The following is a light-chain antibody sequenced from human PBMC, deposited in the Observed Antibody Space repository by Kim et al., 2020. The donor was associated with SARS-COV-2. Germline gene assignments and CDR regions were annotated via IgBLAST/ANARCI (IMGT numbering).Light chain of an antibody. Sequence: GQSITISCTGTSSDVVAYNHVSWYQQHPGKGPKLMIYDVSNRPSGVSSRFSGSKSGNTASLTISGLQAEDESDYYCSSYTSSTTLVFGTGTKVTVL. CDR3: SSYTSSTTLV. V-gene: IGLV2-14*04. J-gene: IGLJ1*01. CDR1: SSDVVAYNH. CDR2: DVS.